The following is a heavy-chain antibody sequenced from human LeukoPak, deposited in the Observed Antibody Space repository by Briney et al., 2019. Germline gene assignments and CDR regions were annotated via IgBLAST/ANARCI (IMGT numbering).Heavy chain of an antibody. D-gene: IGHD2-2*01. Sequence: PSETLSLTCTVSGGSISSSSYYWGWIRQPPGKGLEWIGSIYYSGSTYYNPSLKSRVTISVDTSKNQFSLKLSSVTAADTAVYYCARGLGYCSSTSCYFGPLDAFDIWGQGTMVTVSS. CDR3: ARGLGYCSSTSCYFGPLDAFDI. J-gene: IGHJ3*02. CDR2: IYYSGST. CDR1: GGSISSSSYY. V-gene: IGHV4-39*01.